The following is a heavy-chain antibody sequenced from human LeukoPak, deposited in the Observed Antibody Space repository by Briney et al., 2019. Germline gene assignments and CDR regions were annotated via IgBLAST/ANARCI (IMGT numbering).Heavy chain of an antibody. CDR2: IYYSGST. D-gene: IGHD3-3*01. J-gene: IGHJ6*03. CDR3: ARSSSGQNDFWSGYYYYYYYMDV. V-gene: IGHV4-59*01. Sequence: SETLSLTCTVSGGSISSYYWSWIRQPPGRGLEWIGYIYYSGSTNYNPSLKSRVTISVDTSKNQFSLKLSSVTAADTAVYYCARSSSGQNDFWSGYYYYYYYMDVWGKGTTVTVSS. CDR1: GGSISSYY.